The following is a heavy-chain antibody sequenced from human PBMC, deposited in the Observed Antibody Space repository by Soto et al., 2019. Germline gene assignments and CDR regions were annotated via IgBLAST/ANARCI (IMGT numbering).Heavy chain of an antibody. CDR3: AVTRGGAHPHDI. CDR1: GVSISSSSYY. D-gene: IGHD2-21*02. V-gene: IGHV4-39*01. CDR2: IYYNERT. Sequence: SETLSLTCSVSGVSISSSSYYWGWIRQPPGEGLEWIATIYYNERTYYNPSLRSRLTTSVDTSKNQFSLILTSVTAADTAVYSCAVTRGGAHPHDIWGQGTMVTVSS. J-gene: IGHJ3*02.